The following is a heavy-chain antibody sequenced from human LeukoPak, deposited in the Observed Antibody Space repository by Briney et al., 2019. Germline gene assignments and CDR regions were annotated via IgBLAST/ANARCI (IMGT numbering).Heavy chain of an antibody. J-gene: IGHJ6*03. D-gene: IGHD2-2*01. CDR3: ARERSSTSNYYYYYYYMDV. V-gene: IGHV3-66*02. Sequence: GGSLRLSCAASGFTVSSNYMTWVRQAPGKGLEWVSVIYSGGTTYSADTVKGRFTMSRDNSKNTLYLQMNSLRAEDTAVYYCARERSSTSNYYYYYYYMDVWGKGTTVTVSS. CDR1: GFTVSSNY. CDR2: IYSGGTT.